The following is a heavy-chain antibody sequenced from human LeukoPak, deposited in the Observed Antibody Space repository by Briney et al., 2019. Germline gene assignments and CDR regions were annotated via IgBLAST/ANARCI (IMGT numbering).Heavy chain of an antibody. V-gene: IGHV3-30*18. Sequence: GRSLRLSRAASGFTFSSYGMHWVRQAPGKGLEWVAVISYDGSNKYYADSVKGRFTISRDNSKNTLYLQMNSLRAEDTAVYYCAKDRGYCSGGSCYFLDYWGQGTLVAVSS. CDR3: AKDRGYCSGGSCYFLDY. CDR2: ISYDGSNK. J-gene: IGHJ4*02. CDR1: GFTFSSYG. D-gene: IGHD2-15*01.